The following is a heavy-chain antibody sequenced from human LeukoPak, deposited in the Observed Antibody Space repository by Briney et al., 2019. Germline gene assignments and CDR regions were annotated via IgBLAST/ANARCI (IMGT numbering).Heavy chain of an antibody. V-gene: IGHV4-39*01. CDR1: GGSISSNNYY. CDR3: ARLYNWFDP. Sequence: KPSETLSLTCTVPGGSISSNNYYWGWIRQPPGKGLEWIGSIYYSGSTYYNPSLKSRVTISIDTSKNQFSLRLNSVTAADTAAYHCARLYNWFDPWGQGTLVTVSS. CDR2: IYYSGST. J-gene: IGHJ5*02.